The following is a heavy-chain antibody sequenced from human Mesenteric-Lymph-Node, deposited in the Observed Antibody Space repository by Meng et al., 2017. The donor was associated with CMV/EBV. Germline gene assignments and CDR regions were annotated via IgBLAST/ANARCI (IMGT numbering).Heavy chain of an antibody. V-gene: IGHV3-30*04. CDR2: ISYDGSNK. CDR1: GFTFSSYA. Sequence: GGSLRLSCAASGFTFSSYAMHWVRQAPGKGLEWVAVISYDGSNKYYADSVKGRFTISRDNSKNTLYLQMNSLRAEDTAVYYCAKDQVGTTRGTFDIWGQGTMVPSPQ. J-gene: IGHJ3*02. CDR3: AKDQVGTTRGTFDI. D-gene: IGHD1-26*01.